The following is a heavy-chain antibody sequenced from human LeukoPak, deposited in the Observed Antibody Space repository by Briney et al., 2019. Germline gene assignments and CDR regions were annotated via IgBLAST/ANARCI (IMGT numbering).Heavy chain of an antibody. J-gene: IGHJ6*02. CDR3: AKDLAYYYGSGSYYPSTYYYYYGMDV. CDR1: GFTFSSYA. CDR2: ISGSGGST. D-gene: IGHD3-10*01. Sequence: GGSLRLSCAASGFTFSSYAMSWVRQAPGKGLEWVSAISGSGGSTYYADSVKGRFTISRDNSKNTLYLQMNSLRAEDTAVYYCAKDLAYYYGSGSYYPSTYYYYYGMDVWGQETTVTVSS. V-gene: IGHV3-23*01.